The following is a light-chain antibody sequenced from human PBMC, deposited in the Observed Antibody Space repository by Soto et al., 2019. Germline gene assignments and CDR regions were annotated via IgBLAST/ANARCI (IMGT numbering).Light chain of an antibody. CDR2: DVS. CDR3: SSYTSRSTLV. Sequence: QSVLTQPASVSGSPGQSITISCTGTSSDVGGYNYVSWYQQHPGKAPKLVIYDVSDRPSGISNRFSVSKSGNTTSRTISGLPAEDEADYYCSSYTSRSTLVFGGGTKLTVL. V-gene: IGLV2-14*01. CDR1: SSDVGGYNY. J-gene: IGLJ2*01.